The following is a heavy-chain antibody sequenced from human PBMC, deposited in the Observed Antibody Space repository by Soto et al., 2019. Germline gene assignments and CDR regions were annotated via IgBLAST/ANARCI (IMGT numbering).Heavy chain of an antibody. CDR3: ARGNGIAAASVLAT. CDR2: INPNTGGT. J-gene: IGHJ5*02. D-gene: IGHD6-13*01. CDR1: AYTFTGYY. V-gene: IGHV1-2*02. Sequence: QVQLVQSGAEVKKPGASVKVSCKASAYTFTGYYIHWVRQAPGQGLEWMGWINPNTGGTHYAQNPQGRVTLYRDTSTSTAYMELTSLRSDDTAMYYCARGNGIAAASVLATWGQGTLVTVSS.